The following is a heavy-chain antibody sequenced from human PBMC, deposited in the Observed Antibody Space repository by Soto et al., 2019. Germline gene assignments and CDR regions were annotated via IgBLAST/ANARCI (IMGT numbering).Heavy chain of an antibody. V-gene: IGHV1-3*01. D-gene: IGHD2-15*01. J-gene: IGHJ4*02. CDR1: GYTFTSYA. Sequence: GASVKVSCKASGYTFTSYAMHWVRQAPGQRLEWMGWINAGNGNTKYSQKFQGRVTITRDTSASTAYMELSSLRSEDTAVYYCARVADRWREIDYWGQGTLVTVSS. CDR3: ARVADRWREIDY. CDR2: INAGNGNT.